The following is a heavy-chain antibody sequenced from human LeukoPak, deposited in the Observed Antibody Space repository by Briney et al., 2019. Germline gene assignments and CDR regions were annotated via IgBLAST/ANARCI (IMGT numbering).Heavy chain of an antibody. J-gene: IGHJ5*02. CDR3: ARHYGP. Sequence: SETLSLTCTVSGGSIRSSYYWGWIRQPPGKGLEWIGSIYDSGSTYYNPSLKSRVTISVDTSKNQFSLKLSSVTAADTAVYYCARHYGPWGQGTLVTVSS. CDR2: IYDSGST. D-gene: IGHD3-10*01. CDR1: GGSIRSSYY. V-gene: IGHV4-39*01.